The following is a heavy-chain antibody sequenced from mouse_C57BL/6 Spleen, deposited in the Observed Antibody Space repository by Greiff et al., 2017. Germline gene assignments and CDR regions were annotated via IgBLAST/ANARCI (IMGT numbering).Heavy chain of an antibody. CDR1: GYSFTGYY. Sequence: VQLQQSGPELVKPGASVKISCKASGYSFTGYYMNWVKQSPEKSLEWIGEINPSTGGTTYNQKFKAKATLTVDKSSSTANMQLKSLTSEDSAVDYCARSSCGNPLDYWGQGTTLTVSS. V-gene: IGHV1-42*01. D-gene: IGHD2-10*01. CDR3: ARSSCGNPLDY. CDR2: INPSTGGT. J-gene: IGHJ2*01.